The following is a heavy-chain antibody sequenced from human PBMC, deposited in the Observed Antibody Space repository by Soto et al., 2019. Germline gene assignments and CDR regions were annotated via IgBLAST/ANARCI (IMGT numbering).Heavy chain of an antibody. CDR2: IIPIFGTA. CDR3: ARAGYYYGSGSYCFDY. Sequence: SVKVSCKASGVTFSSYAISWVRQAPGQGLEWMGGIIPIFGTANYAQKFQGRVTITADESTSTAYMELSSLRSEDTAVYYCARAGYYYGSGSYCFDYWGQGTLVTVSS. J-gene: IGHJ4*02. CDR1: GVTFSSYA. D-gene: IGHD3-10*01. V-gene: IGHV1-69*13.